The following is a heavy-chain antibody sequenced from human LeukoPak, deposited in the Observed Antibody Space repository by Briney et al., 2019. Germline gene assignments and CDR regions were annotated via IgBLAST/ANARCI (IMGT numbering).Heavy chain of an antibody. D-gene: IGHD5-18*01. V-gene: IGHV4-4*07. CDR2: IYTSGST. CDR1: GGSISSYY. Sequence: PSGTLSLTCTVSGGSISSYYWSWIRQPAGKGLEWIGRIYTSGSTNYNPSLKSRVTMSVDTSKNQFSLKLSSVTAADTAVYYCARDRSDSTARINPYYYYYMDVWGKGTTVTVSS. CDR3: ARDRSDSTARINPYYYYYMDV. J-gene: IGHJ6*03.